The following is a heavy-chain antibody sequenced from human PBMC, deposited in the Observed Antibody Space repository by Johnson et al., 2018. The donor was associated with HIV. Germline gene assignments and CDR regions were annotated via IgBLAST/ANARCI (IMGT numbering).Heavy chain of an antibody. D-gene: IGHD5/OR15-5a*01. CDR3: ARGIIVSPDAFDF. Sequence: QMQLVESGGCVVQPGRSLRLSCVVSGFNFSSYDIDWVRQAPGKGLEWLAAISYDGSNKFYADSVQGRFTISRDNSKNTLYLQMNSLRREDTAVYYCARGIIVSPDAFDFWGLGTRVTVSS. CDR1: GFNFSSYD. J-gene: IGHJ3*01. CDR2: ISYDGSNK. V-gene: IGHV3-30*04.